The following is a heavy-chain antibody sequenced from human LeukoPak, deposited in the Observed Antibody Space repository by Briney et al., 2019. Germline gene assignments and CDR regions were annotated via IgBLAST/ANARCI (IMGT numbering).Heavy chain of an antibody. CDR2: VNQDGSEK. CDR1: GFTFSRYW. CDR3: ARGPRREGDYGSGSYWWELGYFDY. Sequence: GGSLRLSCAASGFTFSRYWMTWVRQAPGKGLEWVANVNQDGSEKYYVDSVKGRFTISRDNAKNSLYLQMNSLRAEDTAVYYCARGPRREGDYGSGSYWWELGYFDYWGQGTLVTVSS. J-gene: IGHJ4*02. V-gene: IGHV3-7*01. D-gene: IGHD3-10*01.